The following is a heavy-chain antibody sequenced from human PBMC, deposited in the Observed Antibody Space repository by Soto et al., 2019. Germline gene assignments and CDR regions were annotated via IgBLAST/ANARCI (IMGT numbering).Heavy chain of an antibody. CDR3: TTGITTMTSY. CDR2: IKSKSESETT. J-gene: IGHJ4*02. V-gene: IGHV3-15*01. D-gene: IGHD3-9*01. CDR1: GFIFDNAW. Sequence: EVQLVESGGGFVKPGGSLRLSCAASGFIFDNAWMSWVRQAPGKGLEWVGRIKSKSESETTDYAAPVKGRITIASDASKHMLYLQMNSPKIKDIAVYYYTTGITTMTSYWGQGTLVSVSS.